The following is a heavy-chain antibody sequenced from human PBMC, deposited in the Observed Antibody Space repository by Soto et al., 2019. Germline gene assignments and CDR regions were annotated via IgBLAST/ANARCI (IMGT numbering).Heavy chain of an antibody. D-gene: IGHD1-1*01. CDR1: VGSFSGYY. Sequence: QVQLQQWGAGLLKPSETLSLTCAVYVGSFSGYYWSWIRQPPGKGLEWIGEINHSGSTNYNPSLKSRVTISVDTSKNPFSLKLSSVSAADTAVYYCARGTTSTYYCYYYMDVWGKGTTVTVSS. V-gene: IGHV4-34*01. J-gene: IGHJ6*03. CDR3: ARGTTSTYYCYYYMDV. CDR2: INHSGST.